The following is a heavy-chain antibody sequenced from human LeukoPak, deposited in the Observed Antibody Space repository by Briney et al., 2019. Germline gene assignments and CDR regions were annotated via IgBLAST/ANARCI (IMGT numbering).Heavy chain of an antibody. Sequence: ASVKVSCKASGYTFTGYYMHWVRQAPGQGLEWMGWMNPNSGNTGYAQKFQGRVTMTRNTSISTAYMELSSLRSEDTAVYYCARGRADDAFDIWGQGTMVTVSS. J-gene: IGHJ3*02. V-gene: IGHV1-8*02. CDR3: ARGRADDAFDI. CDR2: MNPNSGNT. CDR1: GYTFTGYY.